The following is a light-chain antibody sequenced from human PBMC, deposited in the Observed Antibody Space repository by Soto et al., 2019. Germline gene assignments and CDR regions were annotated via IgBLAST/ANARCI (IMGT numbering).Light chain of an antibody. V-gene: IGKV3-15*01. CDR1: QNIYYN. J-gene: IGKJ1*01. CDR2: RAS. Sequence: ILMTQSPATVSVSPGESATLSCRASQNIYYNVAWYQQRPGQPPRLLIYRASTRAPGVPARFSCSGSGTEFTLTISSLQPEDFPVYSCLQYHNLWAFGQGTKVEI. CDR3: LQYHNLWA.